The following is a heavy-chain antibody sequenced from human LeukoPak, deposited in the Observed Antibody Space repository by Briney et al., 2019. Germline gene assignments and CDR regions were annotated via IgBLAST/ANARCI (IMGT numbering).Heavy chain of an antibody. V-gene: IGHV1-46*01. CDR3: ARVGEGYCSGGSCPFDY. CDR2: INPSGGST. CDR1: GYTFTSYY. J-gene: IGHJ4*02. Sequence: ASVKVSCKASGYTFTSYYKHWVRQAPAQGLEWMGIINPSGGSTSYAQKFQGRVTMTRDTYTSTVYMELRSLSSEDTAVYYCARVGEGYCSGGSCPFDYWGQGTLVTVSS. D-gene: IGHD2-15*01.